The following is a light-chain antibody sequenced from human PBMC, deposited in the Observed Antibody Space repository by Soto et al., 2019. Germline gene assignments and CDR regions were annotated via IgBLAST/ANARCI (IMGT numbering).Light chain of an antibody. CDR2: DVS. V-gene: IGLV2-14*03. J-gene: IGLJ1*01. CDR1: SSDVGGYNY. Sequence: QSVLTQPASVSGSPGQSITISCTGTSSDVGGYNYVSWSQHHPGKAPKLMIYDVSNRPSGVSNRFSGSKSGNTASLSISGLQPEDEADYYCSSYRTSNTRQIVCGTGTKVTVL. CDR3: SSYRTSNTRQIV.